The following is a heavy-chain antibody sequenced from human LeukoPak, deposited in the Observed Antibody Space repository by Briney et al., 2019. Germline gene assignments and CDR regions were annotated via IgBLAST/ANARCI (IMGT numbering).Heavy chain of an antibody. CDR1: GFNFNNYG. D-gene: IGHD4-17*01. V-gene: IGHV3-33*06. J-gene: IGHJ4*02. CDR2: LWFDGSHE. Sequence: PGGSLRLSCEASGFNFNNYGMHWVRQAPGKGLEWVAALWFDGSHEYYADSVKGRFTISRDNFKNTLFMEMNALTAGDTAIYYCAKDASDFGDSYFDHWGQGTPVTASS. CDR3: AKDASDFGDSYFDH.